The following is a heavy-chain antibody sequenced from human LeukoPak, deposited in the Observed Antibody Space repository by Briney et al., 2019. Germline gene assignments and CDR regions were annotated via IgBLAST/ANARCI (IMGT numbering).Heavy chain of an antibody. V-gene: IGHV3-30*18. CDR2: ISYDGSNK. CDR1: GFTFSGYG. D-gene: IGHD3-3*01. J-gene: IGHJ4*02. CDR3: AKDLEVSEWELTGIDY. Sequence: PGGSLRLSCAASGFTFSGYGMHWVRQAPGKGLEWVAVISYDGSNKYYADSVKGRLTISRDNSKNTLYLQMNSLRAEDTAVYYCAKDLEVSEWELTGIDYWGQGTLVTVSS.